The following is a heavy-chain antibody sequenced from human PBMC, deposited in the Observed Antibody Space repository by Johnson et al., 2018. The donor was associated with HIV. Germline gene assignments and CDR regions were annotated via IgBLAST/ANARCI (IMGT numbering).Heavy chain of an antibody. CDR3: ARDSSSGWYPHAFDI. CDR2: IKQDGSEK. V-gene: IGHV3-7*01. Sequence: VQLVESGGGVVRPGGSLRLSCAASGFTVSSYWMTWVRQAPGKGLEWVANIKQDGSEKYYVDSVKGRFTISRDNAKSSLYLQMNSLRAEDTAVYYCARDSSSGWYPHAFDIWGQGTMVTVSS. CDR1: GFTVSSYW. J-gene: IGHJ3*02. D-gene: IGHD6-19*01.